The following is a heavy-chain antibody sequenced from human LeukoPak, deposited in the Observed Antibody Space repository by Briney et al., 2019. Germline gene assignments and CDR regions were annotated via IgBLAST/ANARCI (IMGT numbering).Heavy chain of an antibody. J-gene: IGHJ4*02. Sequence: PSETLSLTCTVSGGSISDYYWSWIRQPPGKGLEWIGYIYYTGSTKYKSSLKSRVTISVDTSKNQFSLRLSSVTAADTAVYYCASGSSFDHWGQGTLVTVSS. CDR2: IYYTGST. CDR1: GGSISDYY. D-gene: IGHD3-10*01. V-gene: IGHV4-59*08. CDR3: ASGSSFDH.